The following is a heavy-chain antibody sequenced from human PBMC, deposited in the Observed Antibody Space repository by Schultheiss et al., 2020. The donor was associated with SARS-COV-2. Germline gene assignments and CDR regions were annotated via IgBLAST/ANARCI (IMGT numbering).Heavy chain of an antibody. V-gene: IGHV3-30*01. J-gene: IGHJ4*02. D-gene: IGHD5-18*01. CDR1: GFTFSYFA. CDR3: ARARGFTYGRNDY. Sequence: GGSLRLSCAASGFTFSYFAMHWVRQAPGKGLEWVAVISYDGSNKDYADSVKGRFTISRDNSKNTLYLQMNSLRAEDTAVHYCARARGFTYGRNDYWGQGTLVTVSS. CDR2: ISYDGSNK.